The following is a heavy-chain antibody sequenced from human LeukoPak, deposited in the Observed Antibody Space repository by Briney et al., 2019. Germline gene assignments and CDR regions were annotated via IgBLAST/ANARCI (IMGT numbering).Heavy chain of an antibody. CDR2: IYSGGST. Sequence: GGSLRLSCAASGFTVSSNYMSWVRQAPGKGLGWVSVIYSGGSTYYADSVKGRFTISRDNSKNTLYLQMNSLRAEDTAVYYCARGYCSSTSCPRGAYWGQGTLVTVSS. CDR1: GFTVSSNY. J-gene: IGHJ4*02. CDR3: ARGYCSSTSCPRGAY. V-gene: IGHV3-66*02. D-gene: IGHD2-2*01.